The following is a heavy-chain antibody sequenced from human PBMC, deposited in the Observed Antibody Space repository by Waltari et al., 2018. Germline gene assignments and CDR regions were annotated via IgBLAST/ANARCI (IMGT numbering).Heavy chain of an antibody. CDR3: ARDCDTSGNLSWLDP. CDR2: IRYDGRKE. V-gene: IGHV3-33*01. J-gene: IGHJ5*02. CDR1: GFTFSHYG. Sequence: QVQLVESGGGVVQPGKSLRLSCAASGFTFSHYGMHWVRQAPGKGLEWVAAIRYDGRKEWYADSVKGRFTISRYNRKNTVYLQVNSLRAEDTSLYYCARDCDTSGNLSWLDPWGQGTLVTVSS. D-gene: IGHD3-22*01.